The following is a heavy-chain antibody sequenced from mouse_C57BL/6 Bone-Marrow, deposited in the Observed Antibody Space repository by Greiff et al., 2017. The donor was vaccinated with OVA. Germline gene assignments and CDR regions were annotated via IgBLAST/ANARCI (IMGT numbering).Heavy chain of an antibody. CDR3: ARAGVYYSNYVDY. CDR2: ISSGGSYT. Sequence: EVQLVESGGDLVKPGGSLKLSCAASGFTFSSYGMSWVRQTPDKRLEWVATISSGGSYTYYPDSVKGRFTISRDNAKNTLYLQMSSLKSEDTAMYYCARAGVYYSNYVDYWGQGTTLTVSS. D-gene: IGHD2-5*01. J-gene: IGHJ2*01. V-gene: IGHV5-6*01. CDR1: GFTFSSYG.